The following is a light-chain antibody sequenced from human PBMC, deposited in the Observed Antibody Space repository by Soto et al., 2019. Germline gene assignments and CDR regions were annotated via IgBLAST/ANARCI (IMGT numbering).Light chain of an antibody. V-gene: IGKV1-39*01. J-gene: IGKJ1*01. Sequence: DIQMTQSPSSLSASVGDRVTITCRASQSISTYLNGYQHKPGKAPKVLIYAVSSLQTGVPSRFSGSGSGTDFTLTITSLPPADSATSHCQHSYRTPRTFGQGTKV. CDR3: QHSYRTPRT. CDR2: AVS. CDR1: QSISTY.